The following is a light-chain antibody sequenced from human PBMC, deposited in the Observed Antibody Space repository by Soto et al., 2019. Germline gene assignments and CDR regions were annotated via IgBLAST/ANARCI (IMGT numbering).Light chain of an antibody. CDR2: KVS. CDR3: MQATQFPWT. CDR1: RSLVDSDGNTY. J-gene: IGKJ1*01. Sequence: IVMTQTPLTSAVILGQPASISCRSTRSLVDSDGNTYLSWLHQRPGQPPRLLIYKVSNRLSGVPDRFSGSGAGTYFTLRISRVEAEDVGLYYCMQATQFPWTFGQGTRVEIK. V-gene: IGKV2-24*01.